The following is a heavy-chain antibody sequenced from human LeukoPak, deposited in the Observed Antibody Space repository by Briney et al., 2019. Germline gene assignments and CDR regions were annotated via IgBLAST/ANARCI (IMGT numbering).Heavy chain of an antibody. CDR2: IYSDNT. CDR3: TTGFFYYGSGSYYKRDY. D-gene: IGHD3-10*01. J-gene: IGHJ4*02. Sequence: GGSLRLSCTVSGFTVSSNSMSWVRQAPGRGLEWVSFIYSDNTHYSDSVKGRFTISRDNSKNTLYLQMNSLRAEDTAVYYCTTGFFYYGSGSYYKRDYWGQGTLVTVSS. CDR1: GFTVSSNS. V-gene: IGHV3-53*01.